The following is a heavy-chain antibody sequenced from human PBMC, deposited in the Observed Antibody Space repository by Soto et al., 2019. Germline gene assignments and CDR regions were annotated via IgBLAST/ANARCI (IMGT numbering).Heavy chain of an antibody. V-gene: IGHV3-23*01. Sequence: PGGSLRLSCAASGFTFSSYAMSWVRQAPGKGLEWVSAISGSGGRTYYADSVKGRFTISRDNSKNTLYLQMNSLRAEDRAVYYCVTAFYDILTDPYGMDVWGRGTTVTVSS. CDR2: ISGSGGRT. CDR1: GFTFSSYA. CDR3: VTAFYDILTDPYGMDV. D-gene: IGHD3-9*01. J-gene: IGHJ6*02.